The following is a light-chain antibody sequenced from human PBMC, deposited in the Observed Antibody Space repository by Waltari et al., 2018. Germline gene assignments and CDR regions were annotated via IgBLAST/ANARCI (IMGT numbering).Light chain of an antibody. CDR3: QQYNNWPPLFT. Sequence: EIVMTQSPATLSVSPGDRATLSCRASQSVSSNLAWYQQKPGQAPRLLIYGASTRATGIPARFSGTGSGTEFTLTISSLQSEDFAVYYCQQYNNWPPLFTFGPGTKVDMK. J-gene: IGKJ3*01. CDR1: QSVSSN. V-gene: IGKV3D-15*01. CDR2: GAS.